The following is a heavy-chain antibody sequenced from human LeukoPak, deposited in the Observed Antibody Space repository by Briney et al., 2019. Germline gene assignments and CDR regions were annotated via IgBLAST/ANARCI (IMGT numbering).Heavy chain of an antibody. CDR1: GGSVSSGSYY. CDR2: IYYSGST. J-gene: IGHJ5*02. CDR3: ARVASKYYDFWNGYYQLNWFDP. Sequence: KSSETLSLTCTVSGGSVSSGSYYWSWIRQPPGKGLEWIGYIYYSGSTNYNPSLKSRVTISVDTSKNQFSLKLSSVTAADTAVYYCARVASKYYDFWNGYYQLNWFDPWGQGTLVTVSS. D-gene: IGHD3-3*01. V-gene: IGHV4-61*01.